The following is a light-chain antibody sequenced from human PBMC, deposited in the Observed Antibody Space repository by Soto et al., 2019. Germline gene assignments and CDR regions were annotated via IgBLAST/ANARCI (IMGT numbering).Light chain of an antibody. CDR1: SSDVGVYNY. CDR3: NSYTSSGTDV. Sequence: QSVLTQPASVSGSPGQSISISCTGTSSDVGVYNYVSWYQQHPGKAPKLMIYEVTNRPSGVSNRFSGSKSGYTASLTISGLQAEDEADYYCNSYTSSGTDVFGTGTKLTVL. V-gene: IGLV2-14*01. J-gene: IGLJ1*01. CDR2: EVT.